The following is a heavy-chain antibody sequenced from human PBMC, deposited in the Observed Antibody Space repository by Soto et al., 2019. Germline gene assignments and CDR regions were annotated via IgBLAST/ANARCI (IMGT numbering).Heavy chain of an antibody. CDR2: IKSKNDGGTT. CDR3: TTEPLATILYY. V-gene: IGHV3-15*07. J-gene: IGHJ4*02. Sequence: GGSLRLSCVASGFTFSNAWMNWVRQAPGKGLEWVGRIKSKNDGGTTDYAAPVKGRFTISRDDSKNTLYLQMNSLKTEDTAVYYCTTEPLATILYYWGQGTLVTVSS. CDR1: GFTFSNAW. D-gene: IGHD5-12*01.